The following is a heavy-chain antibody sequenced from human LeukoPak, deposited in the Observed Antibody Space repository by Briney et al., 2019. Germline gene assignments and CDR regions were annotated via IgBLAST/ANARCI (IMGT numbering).Heavy chain of an antibody. J-gene: IGHJ6*03. CDR2: IYYSGNT. CDR3: ARYAPLHHGAYYYYYMDV. V-gene: IGHV4-59*12. D-gene: IGHD2-2*01. CDR1: GGSISNKY. Sequence: SETLSLTCTVSGGSISNKYWSWIRQPPGKGLEWIGYIYYSGNTNYNPSLKSRVTILVDTSKNQVSLKLSSVTAADTAMYYCARYAPLHHGAYYYYYMDVWGKGTTVTVSS.